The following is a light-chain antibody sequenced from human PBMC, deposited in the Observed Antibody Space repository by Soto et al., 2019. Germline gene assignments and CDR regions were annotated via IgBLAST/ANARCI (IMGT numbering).Light chain of an antibody. V-gene: IGLV2-23*01. CDR3: CSYASSATWV. CDR2: EDT. Sequence: QSALTQPASVSGSPGQSITISCTGPSSDVGGSKVVSWYQHHPGKAPKLIIYEDTKRPSGVSTSFSGSKSGNTASLTISGLQAEDEADYYCCSYASSATWVFGGGTKLTVL. CDR1: SSDVGGSKV. J-gene: IGLJ3*02.